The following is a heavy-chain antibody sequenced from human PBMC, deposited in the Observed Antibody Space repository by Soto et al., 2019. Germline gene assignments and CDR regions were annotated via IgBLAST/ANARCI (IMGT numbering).Heavy chain of an antibody. Sequence: ASETLSLTCTVSGGSISSYYLSWIRQPPGKGLEWIGYIYYSGSTNYNPSLKSRVTISVDTSKNQFSLKLSSVTAADTAVYYCARVSSSWYRGYYYYYGMDVWGQGTTVTVSS. D-gene: IGHD6-13*01. J-gene: IGHJ6*02. CDR2: IYYSGST. V-gene: IGHV4-59*01. CDR3: ARVSSSWYRGYYYYYGMDV. CDR1: GGSISSYY.